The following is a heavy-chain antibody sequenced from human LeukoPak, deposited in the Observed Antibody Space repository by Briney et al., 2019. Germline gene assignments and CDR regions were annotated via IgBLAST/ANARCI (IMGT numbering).Heavy chain of an antibody. CDR3: ARDSMGTAMETGWFDP. V-gene: IGHV1-69*13. D-gene: IGHD5-18*01. Sequence: GASVKVSCKASGGTFSSYAISWVRQAPGQGLEWMGGIIPILGTANYAQKFQGRVTITADESTSTAYMELSRLRSEDTAVYYCARDSMGTAMETGWFDPWGQGTLVTVSS. CDR1: GGTFSSYA. CDR2: IIPILGTA. J-gene: IGHJ5*02.